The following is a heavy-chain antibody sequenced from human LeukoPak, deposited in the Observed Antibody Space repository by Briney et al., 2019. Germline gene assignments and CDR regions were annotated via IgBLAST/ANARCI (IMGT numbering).Heavy chain of an antibody. CDR2: ISAKTGNT. Sequence: ASVKVSCKASGYNFNNYGVSWVRQAPGQGLEWMGWISAKTGNTNYAQKVQGRVTMTTDTSTTTAYLELRSLGSDDTAVYYCARGSYPYSHGMDVWGQGTTVTVSS. CDR3: ARGSYPYSHGMDV. CDR1: GYNFNNYG. J-gene: IGHJ6*02. D-gene: IGHD1-26*01. V-gene: IGHV1-18*01.